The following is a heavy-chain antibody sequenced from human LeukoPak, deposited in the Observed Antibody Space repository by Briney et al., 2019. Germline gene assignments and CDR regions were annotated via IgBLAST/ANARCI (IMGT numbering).Heavy chain of an antibody. CDR2: ILGRGGST. V-gene: IGHV3-23*01. J-gene: IGHJ4*02. CDR1: GFTFSNYA. CDR3: AKWGDYDVLTGYYVPDY. Sequence: GASLRLSCAASGFTFSNYAMSWVRQAPGKGLEWVSAILGRGGSTYYADSVKGRFTVSRDNSKSTLYLQMNSLRAEDTALYYCAKWGDYDVLTGYYVPDYWGQGTLVTVSS. D-gene: IGHD3-9*01.